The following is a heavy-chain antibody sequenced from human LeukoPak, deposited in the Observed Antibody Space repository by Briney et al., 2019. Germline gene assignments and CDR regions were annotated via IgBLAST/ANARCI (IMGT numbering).Heavy chain of an antibody. CDR1: GSSISSYY. V-gene: IGHV4-59*01. Sequence: SETLSLTCTVSGSSISSYYWSWIRQPPGKGLEWIGYIYYSGSTNYNPSLKSRVTISVDTSKNQFSLKLSSVTAADTAVYYCARVTHTGSYPNWFDSWGQGTLVTVSS. J-gene: IGHJ5*01. CDR3: ARVTHTGSYPNWFDS. CDR2: IYYSGST. D-gene: IGHD1-26*01.